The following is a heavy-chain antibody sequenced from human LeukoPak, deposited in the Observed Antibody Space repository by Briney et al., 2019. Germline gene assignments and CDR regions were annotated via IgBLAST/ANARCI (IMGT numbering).Heavy chain of an antibody. J-gene: IGHJ6*03. CDR2: MNPNSGNT. D-gene: IGHD3-3*01. CDR1: GYTFTSYD. Sequence: ASVKVSCKASGYTFTSYDINWVRQATGQGREWMGWMNPNSGNTGYAQKFQGRVTMTRNTSISTAYMELSSLRSDDTAVYYCARAYYDFWSGYYGPIWYYYYYYMDVWGKGTTVTVSS. V-gene: IGHV1-8*01. CDR3: ARAYYDFWSGYYGPIWYYYYYYMDV.